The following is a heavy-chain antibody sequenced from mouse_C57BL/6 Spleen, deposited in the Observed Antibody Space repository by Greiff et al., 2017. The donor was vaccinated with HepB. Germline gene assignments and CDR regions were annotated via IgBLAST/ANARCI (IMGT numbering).Heavy chain of an antibody. CDR3: ATGDYDGVGY. J-gene: IGHJ4*01. V-gene: IGHV14-1*01. D-gene: IGHD2-4*01. Sequence: VQLQQSGAELVRPGASVKLSCTASGFNFKDYYMHWVKQRPEQGLEWIGRIDPEDGDTEYAPKFQGKATMTADTSANTAYLQLSSLTSEDTAVYYCATGDYDGVGYWGQGTSVTVSS. CDR1: GFNFKDYY. CDR2: IDPEDGDT.